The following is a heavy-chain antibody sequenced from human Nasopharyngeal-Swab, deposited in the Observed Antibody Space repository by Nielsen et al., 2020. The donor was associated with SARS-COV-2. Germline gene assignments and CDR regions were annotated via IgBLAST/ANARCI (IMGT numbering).Heavy chain of an antibody. D-gene: IGHD6-13*01. CDR2: INQDASEK. Sequence: GESLKISCAASGFTFSSYSMNWVRQAPGKGLEWVANINQDASEKYYVDSVKGRFTISRDNAQNSLYLQMNSLRVEDTAVYYCARGPGYSSSWYLYWGQGTLVTVSS. CDR1: GFTFSSYS. V-gene: IGHV3-7*03. CDR3: ARGPGYSSSWYLY. J-gene: IGHJ4*02.